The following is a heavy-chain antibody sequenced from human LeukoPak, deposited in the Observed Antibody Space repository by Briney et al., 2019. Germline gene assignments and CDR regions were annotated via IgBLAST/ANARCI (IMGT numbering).Heavy chain of an antibody. CDR2: VGSVVRHT. CDR1: GFTFLIYW. Sequence: GGSLRLSCAASGFTFLIYWMHWARQAPGNGLECVSRVGSVVRHTSQAASVTGRSSLSRNTSTNTLYQQTNSLRVAHTSVYYCASDLELVYYDSSGYDYWGQGTLVTVSS. V-gene: IGHV3-74*01. J-gene: IGHJ4*02. CDR3: ASDLELVYYDSSGYDY. D-gene: IGHD3-22*01.